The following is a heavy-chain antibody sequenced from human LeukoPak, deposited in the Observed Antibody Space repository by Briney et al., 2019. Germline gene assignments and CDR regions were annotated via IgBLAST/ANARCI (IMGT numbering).Heavy chain of an antibody. CDR2: IKQDGSEK. CDR3: ARDYYGSGSYYPIRWDYYGMDV. D-gene: IGHD3-10*01. Sequence: TGGSLRISCAASGFTFSSYWMSWVRQAPGKGLEWVANIKQDGSEKYYVDSVKGRFIISRDNAKNSLYLQMNSLRAEDTAVYYCARDYYGSGSYYPIRWDYYGMDVWGKGTTVTVSS. V-gene: IGHV3-7*03. J-gene: IGHJ6*04. CDR1: GFTFSSYW.